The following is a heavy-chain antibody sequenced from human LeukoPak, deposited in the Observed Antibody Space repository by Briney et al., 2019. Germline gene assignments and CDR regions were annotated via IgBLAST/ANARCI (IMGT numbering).Heavy chain of an antibody. V-gene: IGHV4-59*08. CDR3: ARHGGDLADY. J-gene: IGHJ4*02. Sequence: SETLSLTRTVSGGSISSYYWSWIRQPPGKGLEWIGYIYYSGRTNYNTSPKSRVTISVDTSKNQFSLKLSSVTAADTAVYYWARHGGDLADYWGQGTLVTVSS. CDR1: GGSISSYY. D-gene: IGHD3-10*01. CDR2: IYYSGRT.